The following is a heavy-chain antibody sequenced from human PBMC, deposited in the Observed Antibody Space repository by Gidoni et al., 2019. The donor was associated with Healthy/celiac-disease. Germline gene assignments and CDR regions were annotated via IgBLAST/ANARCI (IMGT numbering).Heavy chain of an antibody. D-gene: IGHD3-9*01. CDR2: ISAYNGNT. J-gene: IGHJ4*02. Sequence: QVQLVQSGAEVKKPGASVKVSCKASGYTFTSYGISWVRQAPGQGLEWLGWISAYNGNTNYAQKLQGRVTMTTDPSTSTAYMELRSLRSDDTAVYYCARFRYFDWLGSPFDYWGQGTLVTVSS. V-gene: IGHV1-18*01. CDR3: ARFRYFDWLGSPFDY. CDR1: GYTFTSYG.